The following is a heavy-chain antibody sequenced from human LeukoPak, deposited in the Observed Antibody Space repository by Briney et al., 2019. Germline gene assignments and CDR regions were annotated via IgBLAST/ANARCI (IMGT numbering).Heavy chain of an antibody. D-gene: IGHD3-22*01. V-gene: IGHV3-33*08. Sequence: GGSQRLSYAASGFTFRTYVMSWVRQAPGKGLEWVAVILSDGSKEFYTDSVKGRFTISRDNSKNTLYLQMNSLRAEDTAVYYCVRDDDRPDNGLDYWGQGTLVTVSS. CDR3: VRDDDRPDNGLDY. J-gene: IGHJ4*02. CDR1: GFTFRTYV. CDR2: ILSDGSKE.